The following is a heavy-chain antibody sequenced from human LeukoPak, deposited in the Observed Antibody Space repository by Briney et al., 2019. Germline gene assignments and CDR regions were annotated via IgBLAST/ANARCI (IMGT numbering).Heavy chain of an antibody. CDR3: AKDWAPYCGGDCYFNY. V-gene: IGHV3-30*04. J-gene: IGHJ4*02. CDR2: ISYDGSNK. CDR1: GFTFSSYA. D-gene: IGHD2-21*02. Sequence: GGSLRLSCAASGFTFSSYAMHWVRQAPGKGLEWVAVISYDGSNKYYADSVKGRFTISRDNSKNTVHLQMNSLRVEDTAVYYCAKDWAPYCGGDCYFNYWGQGTLVTVSS.